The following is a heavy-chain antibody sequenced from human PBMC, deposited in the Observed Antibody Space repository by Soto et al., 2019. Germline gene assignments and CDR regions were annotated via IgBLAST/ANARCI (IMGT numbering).Heavy chain of an antibody. D-gene: IGHD5-12*01. CDR3: ASDGPSTLGNSRGLGI. Sequence: QVQLVQSGAEVKKPGSSMKVSCKASGDSFNSYAVSWVRQAPGQGLEWVGEIIPVFGSAHYAQNFQGRLTITADTYTRTVYMELSSLRSEDTAVYFCASDGPSTLGNSRGLGIWGQGTLVTVSS. CDR2: IIPVFGSA. CDR1: GDSFNSYA. J-gene: IGHJ4*02. V-gene: IGHV1-69*06.